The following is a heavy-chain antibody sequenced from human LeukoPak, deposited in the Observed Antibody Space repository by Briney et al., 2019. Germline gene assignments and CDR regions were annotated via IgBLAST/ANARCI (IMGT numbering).Heavy chain of an antibody. Sequence: GESLKISCKGSGYGFTTCWIGWVRQLPGKDLEWMGLINPGNSDTRYRPSFQGQVTISADKSITTAYLQWSSLKAPDTAMYYCARLRWAAGDGYYFDYWGQGTPVTVSS. J-gene: IGHJ4*02. CDR1: GYGFTTCW. D-gene: IGHD6-13*01. V-gene: IGHV5-51*01. CDR3: ARLRWAAGDGYYFDY. CDR2: INPGNSDT.